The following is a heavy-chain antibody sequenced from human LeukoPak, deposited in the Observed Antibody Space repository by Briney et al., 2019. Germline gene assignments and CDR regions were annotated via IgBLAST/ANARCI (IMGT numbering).Heavy chain of an antibody. V-gene: IGHV3-23*01. CDR1: GFTFSSYA. J-gene: IGHJ4*02. CDR2: VSGSGGST. Sequence: PGGSLRLSCAASGFTFSSYAMIWVRQAPGKGLEWVSSVSGSGGSTYYADSVKGRFTISRDNSKSTLFLQMNSLRAEDTAVYYCAKSSYYDSSGYYREYYFDYWGQGTLVTVSS. D-gene: IGHD3-22*01. CDR3: AKSSYYDSSGYYREYYFDY.